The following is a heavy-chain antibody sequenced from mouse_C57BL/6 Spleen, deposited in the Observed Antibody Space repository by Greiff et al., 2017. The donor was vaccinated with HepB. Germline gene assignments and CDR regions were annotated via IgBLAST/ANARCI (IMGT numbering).Heavy chain of an antibody. CDR1: GFTFSSYA. J-gene: IGHJ3*01. CDR3: ARDGGSYGNYAWFAY. V-gene: IGHV5-4*01. CDR2: ISDGGSYT. Sequence: EVQVVESGGGLVKPGGSLKLSCAASGFTFSSYAMSWVRQTPEKRLEWVATISDGGSYTYYPDNVKGRFTISRDNAKNNLYLQMSHLKSEDTAMYYCARDGGSYGNYAWFAYWGQGTLVTVSA. D-gene: IGHD2-1*01.